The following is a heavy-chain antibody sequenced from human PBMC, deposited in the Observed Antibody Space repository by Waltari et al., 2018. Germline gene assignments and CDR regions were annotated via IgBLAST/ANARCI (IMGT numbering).Heavy chain of an antibody. CDR2: RNPNSGNT. Sequence: QVQLVQSGAEVKKPGASVKVSCKASGYTFTSYDINWVRQATGQGLEWMGWRNPNSGNTGYAQKFQGRVTITRNTSRSTAYMELSSLRSEDTAVYYCARGPFDFWSGYPEYYFDYWGQGTLVTVSS. D-gene: IGHD3-3*01. J-gene: IGHJ4*02. V-gene: IGHV1-8*03. CDR3: ARGPFDFWSGYPEYYFDY. CDR1: GYTFTSYD.